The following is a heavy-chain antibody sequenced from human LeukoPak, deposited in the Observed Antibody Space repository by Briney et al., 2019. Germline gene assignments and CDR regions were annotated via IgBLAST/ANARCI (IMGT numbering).Heavy chain of an antibody. Sequence: GGSLRLSCAASGFTFEDYAMHWVRQAPGRGLEWVSGISWDSRSKTYADSVKGRFTISRDNAKNSLYLQMNSLRGEDTALYYCAKEPSGNYYMDVWGKGTTVTASS. CDR2: ISWDSRSK. V-gene: IGHV3-9*01. CDR3: AKEPSGNYYMDV. J-gene: IGHJ6*03. CDR1: GFTFEDYA.